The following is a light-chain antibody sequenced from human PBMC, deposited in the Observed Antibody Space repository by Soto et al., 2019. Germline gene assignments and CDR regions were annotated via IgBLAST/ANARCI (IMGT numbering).Light chain of an antibody. CDR3: HQYHYWWT. V-gene: IGKV3-20*01. Sequence: DIVLTQSPGTLSLSPGERATLSCRASQIISSTYLGWYQQKPGQAPRLLIYGASSRATGIPDRFSGSGSGTDFTLTISRLEPEDFAVYYCHQYHYWWTFGQGTRVEIK. J-gene: IGKJ1*01. CDR1: QIISSTY. CDR2: GAS.